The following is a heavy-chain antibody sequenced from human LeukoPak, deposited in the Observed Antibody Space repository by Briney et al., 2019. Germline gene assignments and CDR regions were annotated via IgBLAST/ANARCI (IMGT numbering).Heavy chain of an antibody. Sequence: GGSLRLSCAASGFTFSNYWMTWVRQAPGKGLEWVANIQQDGSEKFYVDSVKGRFTISRDNAKNSLYLQMNSLRAEDTAVYHCARETGRVAVLDWGQGTLVTVSS. J-gene: IGHJ4*02. CDR3: ARETGRVAVLD. D-gene: IGHD6-19*01. CDR1: GFTFSNYW. V-gene: IGHV3-7*01. CDR2: IQQDGSEK.